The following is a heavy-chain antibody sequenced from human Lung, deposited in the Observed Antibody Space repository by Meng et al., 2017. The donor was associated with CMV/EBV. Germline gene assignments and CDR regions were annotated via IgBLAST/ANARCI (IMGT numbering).Heavy chain of an antibody. CDR1: GFSFSIYG. Sequence: SCEASGFSFSIYGMHWVRQAPGKGLEWVALISNDGSNEYYADSVEGRFTISRDNSKNTLYLQMNSLRTEDTAVYYCATVISSYSSTWEYNLYYAYYGMDDWXQGTXVTVSS. D-gene: IGHD6-13*01. V-gene: IGHV3-30-3*01. CDR2: ISNDGSNE. J-gene: IGHJ6*02. CDR3: ATVISSYSSTWEYNLYYAYYGMDD.